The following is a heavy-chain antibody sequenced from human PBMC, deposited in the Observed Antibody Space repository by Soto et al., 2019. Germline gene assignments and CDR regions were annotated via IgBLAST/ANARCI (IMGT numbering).Heavy chain of an antibody. V-gene: IGHV3-30-3*01. CDR3: TTYGSGSLYYYYGMDV. CDR2: ISYDGSNK. CDR1: GFTFSSYA. J-gene: IGHJ6*02. D-gene: IGHD3-10*01. Sequence: GGSLRLSCAASGFTFSSYARHWVRQAPGKGLEWVAVISYDGSNKYYADSVKGRFTISRDNSKNTLYLQMNSLKTEDTAVYYCTTYGSGSLYYYYGMDVWGQGTTVTVSS.